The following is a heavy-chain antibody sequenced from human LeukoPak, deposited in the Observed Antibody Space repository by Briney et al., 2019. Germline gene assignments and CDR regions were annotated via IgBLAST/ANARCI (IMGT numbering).Heavy chain of an antibody. D-gene: IGHD6-19*01. CDR1: GDSVSSNSAA. V-gene: IGHV6-1*01. CDR3: AREASEQWLVVWALGGMFDY. Sequence: SQTLSLTCAISGDSVSSNSAAWNWIRQSPSRGLEWLGRTYYRSKWYNDYAVSVKSRITINPDTSKNQFSLQLNSVTPEDTAVYYCAREASEQWLVVWALGGMFDYWGQGTLVTVSS. J-gene: IGHJ4*02. CDR2: TYYRSKWYN.